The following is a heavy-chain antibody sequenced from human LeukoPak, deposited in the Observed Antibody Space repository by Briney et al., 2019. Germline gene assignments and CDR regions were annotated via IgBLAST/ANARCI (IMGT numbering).Heavy chain of an antibody. J-gene: IGHJ6*03. D-gene: IGHD6-13*01. CDR1: GGSISSGSYY. CDR2: IYTSGST. CDR3: ARVDSSSWAKWYYYYYYMDV. V-gene: IGHV4-61*02. Sequence: SETLSLTCTVSGGSISSGSYYWSWIRQPAGKGLEWIGRIYTSGSTNYNPSLKSRVTISVDTSKNQFSLKLSSVTAADTAVYYCARVDSSSWAKWYYYYYYMDVWGKGTTVTVSS.